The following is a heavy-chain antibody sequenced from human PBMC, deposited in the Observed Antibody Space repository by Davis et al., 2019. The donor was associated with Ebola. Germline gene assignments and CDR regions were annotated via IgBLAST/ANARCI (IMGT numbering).Heavy chain of an antibody. CDR2: ISAYNGNT. V-gene: IGHV1-18*01. Sequence: ASVKVSCKASGYTFTSYGISWVRQAPGQGLEWMGWISAYNGNTNYAQKLQGRVTMTTDTSTSTAYMELRSLTSDDTAVYYCAREIGVAVPDVMKDAFDIWGQGTVVTVSS. CDR1: GYTFTSYG. CDR3: AREIGVAVPDVMKDAFDI. J-gene: IGHJ3*02. D-gene: IGHD2-2*01.